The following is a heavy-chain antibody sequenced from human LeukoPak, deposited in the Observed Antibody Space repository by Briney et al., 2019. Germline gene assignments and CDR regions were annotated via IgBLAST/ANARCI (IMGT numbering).Heavy chain of an antibody. V-gene: IGHV3-7*01. Sequence: PGGSLRLSCAASGFTFSSYWMSWVRQAPGKGLEWVANIKQDGSEKYYVDSVKGRFTISRDNAKNSLYLQMNSLRAEDTAVYYCAREIGEAGGYSYGYSYYMDVWGKGTTVTVSS. CDR3: AREIGEAGGYSYGYSYYMDV. D-gene: IGHD5-18*01. CDR1: GFTFSSYW. CDR2: IKQDGSEK. J-gene: IGHJ6*03.